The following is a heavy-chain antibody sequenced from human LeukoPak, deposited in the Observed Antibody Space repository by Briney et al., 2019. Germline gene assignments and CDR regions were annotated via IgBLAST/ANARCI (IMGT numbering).Heavy chain of an antibody. V-gene: IGHV1-18*01. CDR1: GYTFTSYG. Sequence: GASVKVSCKASGYTFTSYGISWVRQAPGQGLEWMGWISAHNGNTNYAQKLQGRVTMTTDTSTSTAYMELRSLRSDDTAVYYCARETCSSTSCYLGYWGQGTLVTVSS. CDR3: ARETCSSTSCYLGY. J-gene: IGHJ4*02. D-gene: IGHD2-2*01. CDR2: ISAHNGNT.